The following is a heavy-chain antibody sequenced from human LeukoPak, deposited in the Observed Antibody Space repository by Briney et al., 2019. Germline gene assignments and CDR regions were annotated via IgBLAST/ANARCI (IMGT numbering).Heavy chain of an antibody. CDR1: GFTFSSYA. V-gene: IGHV3-23*01. Sequence: PGGSLRLSCAASGFTFSSYAMSWVRQAPGKGLEWVSAISNSDDKTYYADSVKGRFTISRDNSKNTLYLQMHSLRVEDTAAYYCAKGLLYSGSYYGDNFDFWGQGTLVTVSS. D-gene: IGHD1-26*01. CDR3: AKGLLYSGSYYGDNFDF. J-gene: IGHJ4*02. CDR2: ISNSDDKT.